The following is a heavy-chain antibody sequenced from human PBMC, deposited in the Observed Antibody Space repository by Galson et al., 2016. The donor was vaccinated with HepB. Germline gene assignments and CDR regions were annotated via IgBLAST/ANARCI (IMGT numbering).Heavy chain of an antibody. CDR2: IYYTGDT. Sequence: SETLSLTCTVSGDSLYSYYWSWIRQPPGKGLEWIGYIYYTGDTGYNPSLKSRVTISIDPSKHQFSLTLNTVTAADTAVYYCARDPRFRSALGSDFWGQGIPVTVSS. J-gene: IGHJ4*02. CDR3: ARDPRFRSALGSDF. CDR1: GDSLYSYY. V-gene: IGHV4-59*01. D-gene: IGHD3-10*01.